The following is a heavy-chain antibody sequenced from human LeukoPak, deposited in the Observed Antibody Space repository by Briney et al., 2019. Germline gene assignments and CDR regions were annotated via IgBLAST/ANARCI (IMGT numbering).Heavy chain of an antibody. V-gene: IGHV3-23*01. CDR3: THMIRGTYNDY. CDR1: GFTFSSYA. D-gene: IGHD3-10*01. J-gene: IGHJ4*02. Sequence: GGSLRLSCAASGFTFSSYAMSWVRQAPGKGLEWLSTISGSGGATYYADSVKGRFTISRDNSESTLYLQVNSLRAEDTALYYCTHMIRGTYNDYWGQGTLVTVSS. CDR2: ISGSGGAT.